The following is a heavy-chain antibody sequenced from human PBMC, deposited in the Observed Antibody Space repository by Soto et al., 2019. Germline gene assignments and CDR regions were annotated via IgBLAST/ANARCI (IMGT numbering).Heavy chain of an antibody. J-gene: IGHJ4*02. CDR1: GGSMSRGDYY. D-gene: IGHD2-15*01. Sequence: PSETLSLTCTVSGGSMSRGDYYWSWIRLPPGKGLEWIGFIYHTGSASYSPSLKSRLTISVDTSKNQFSLKLSSVTAADTAVYYCARVSIKGSWDFDYWGQGTLVTVSS. V-gene: IGHV4-30-4*01. CDR3: ARVSIKGSWDFDY. CDR2: IYHTGSA.